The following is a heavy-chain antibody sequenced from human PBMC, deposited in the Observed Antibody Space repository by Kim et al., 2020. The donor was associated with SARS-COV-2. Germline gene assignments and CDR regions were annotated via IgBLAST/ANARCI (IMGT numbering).Heavy chain of an antibody. CDR2: IYYSGST. J-gene: IGHJ6*01. Sequence: SETLSLTCTVSGGSISIYYWSWIRQPPGKGLEWIGYIYYSGSTNYNPSLKSRVTISVDTSKNQFSLKLSSVTAADTAVYYCARVSIGYYYDSSGYYY. V-gene: IGHV4-59*13. CDR3: ARVSIGYYYDSSGYYY. CDR1: GGSISIYY. D-gene: IGHD3-22*01.